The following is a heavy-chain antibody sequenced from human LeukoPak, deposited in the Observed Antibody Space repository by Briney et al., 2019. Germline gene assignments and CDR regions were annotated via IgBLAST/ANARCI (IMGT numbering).Heavy chain of an antibody. J-gene: IGHJ4*02. CDR1: GGTFSSYA. V-gene: IGHV1-69*13. Sequence: GASVKVSCKASGGTFSSYAISWVRQAPGQGLEWMGGIIPIFGTANYAQKFQGRVTITADESTSTAYMELSSLRSEDTAVYYCARDPGEYSSSWYGGEKGFDYWGQGTLVTVSS. D-gene: IGHD6-13*01. CDR2: IIPIFGTA. CDR3: ARDPGEYSSSWYGGEKGFDY.